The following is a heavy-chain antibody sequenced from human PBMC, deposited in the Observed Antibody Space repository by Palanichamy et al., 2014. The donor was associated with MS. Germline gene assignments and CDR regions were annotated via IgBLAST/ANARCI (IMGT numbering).Heavy chain of an antibody. CDR1: GFTFSTYS. J-gene: IGHJ4*02. V-gene: IGHV3-21*01. Sequence: EVQLVESGGGLVKPGGSLRLSCSASGFTFSTYSLNWVRQAPGKGLEWVSSISSSSSTYIYYADSVKGRFTISRDNAKNSLYLQMNSLRAGDTAVYYCASKGIAVPGSFDNWGQGTLVTVSS. CDR2: ISSSSSTYI. D-gene: IGHD6-19*01. CDR3: ASKGIAVPGSFDN.